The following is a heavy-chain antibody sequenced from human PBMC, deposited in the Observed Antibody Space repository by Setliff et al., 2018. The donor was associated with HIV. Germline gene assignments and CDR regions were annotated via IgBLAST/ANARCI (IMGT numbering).Heavy chain of an antibody. CDR1: GFTFSSYS. CDR3: ATDDVAVVGTCDH. V-gene: IGHV3-48*01. Sequence: GGSLRLSCAASGFTFSSYSMNWVRQSPGKGLEWVSYIRSGSGTVYYADSVRGRFTMSRDNAKNSLYLQMNSLRAEDTAVYYCATDDVAVVGTCDHWGQGTLVTVSS. D-gene: IGHD6-13*01. J-gene: IGHJ5*02. CDR2: IRSGSGTV.